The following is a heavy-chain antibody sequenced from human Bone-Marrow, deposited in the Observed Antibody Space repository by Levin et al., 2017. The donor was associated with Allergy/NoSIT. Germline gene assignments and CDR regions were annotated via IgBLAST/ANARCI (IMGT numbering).Heavy chain of an antibody. D-gene: IGHD6-13*01. CDR2: ISDSSSSI. Sequence: GGSLRLSCAASGFTFSNSSMNWVRQAPGKGLEWVSYISDSSSSIFYADSVKGRFTISRDNAKNSLFLQMNSLRDEDTSVYYCSRDCPHLSYSSTWYYYYGMDVWGQGTTVTVSS. CDR3: SRDCPHLSYSSTWYYYYGMDV. CDR1: GFTFSNSS. V-gene: IGHV3-48*02. J-gene: IGHJ6*02.